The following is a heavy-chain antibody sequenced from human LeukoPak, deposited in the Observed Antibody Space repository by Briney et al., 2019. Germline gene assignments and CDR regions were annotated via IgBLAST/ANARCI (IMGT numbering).Heavy chain of an antibody. V-gene: IGHV3-64*01. CDR3: ARAYGDYRGWFDP. Sequence: GGSLRLSCAASGFTFSSFAMHWVRQAPGKGLEFASAISSNGGTTYYANSVKGRFTISRDNSKNTLYLQMGSLRAEDMAIYYCARAYGDYRGWFDPWGQGTLVTVSS. CDR2: ISSNGGTT. CDR1: GFTFSSFA. D-gene: IGHD4-17*01. J-gene: IGHJ5*02.